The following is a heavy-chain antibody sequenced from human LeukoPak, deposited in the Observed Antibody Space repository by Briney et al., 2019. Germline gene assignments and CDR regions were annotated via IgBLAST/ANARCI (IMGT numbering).Heavy chain of an antibody. CDR1: GFTFSSYA. J-gene: IGHJ3*02. D-gene: IGHD1-26*01. CDR2: ISGSGGST. CDR3: AKAFGSRWELLTLDAFDI. V-gene: IGHV3-23*01. Sequence: GGSLRLSCAASGFTFSSYAMSWVRQAPGKGLEWVSAISGSGGSTYYADSVKGRFTISRDNSKNTLYLQMNSLRAEDTAVYCCAKAFGSRWELLTLDAFDIWGQGTMVTVSS.